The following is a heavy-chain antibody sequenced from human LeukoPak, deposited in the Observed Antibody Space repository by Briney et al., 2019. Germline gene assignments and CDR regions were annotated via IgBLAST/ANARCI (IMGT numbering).Heavy chain of an antibody. CDR2: IHHSGRT. CDR1: GSSINTDYF. D-gene: IGHD2-21*02. V-gene: IGHV4-38-2*02. J-gene: IGHJ4*02. CDR3: ARDNFYSIFDY. Sequence: PSETLSLTCAVSGSSINTDYFWGWIRQPPGQGLEWIGSIHHSGRTYYSPSLKSRVTISLDTSKNQFSLNLSSVTAADTAVYYCARDNFYSIFDYWGQGTLVTVSS.